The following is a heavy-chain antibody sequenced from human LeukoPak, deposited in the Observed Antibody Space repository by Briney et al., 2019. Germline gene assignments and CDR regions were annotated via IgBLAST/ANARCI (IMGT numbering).Heavy chain of an antibody. J-gene: IGHJ6*02. CDR2: IYYSGST. V-gene: IGHV4-59*01. CDR3: ARAYYYYYGMDV. Sequence: SETLSLTCTVSGGSISSYYWSWIRQPPGKGLEWIGYIYYSGSTNYNPSLKSRVTISVDTSKNQFSLKLSSVTAADTAVYYCARAYYYYYGMDVWGQGTTVAVSS. CDR1: GGSISSYY.